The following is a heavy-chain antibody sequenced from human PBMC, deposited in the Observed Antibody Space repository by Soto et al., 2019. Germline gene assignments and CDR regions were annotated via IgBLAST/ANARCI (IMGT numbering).Heavy chain of an antibody. D-gene: IGHD3-3*01. CDR2: ISSSSGYI. V-gene: IGHV3-21*01. CDR3: ARDLYARYDFWSGYYPFDY. CDR1: GFTFSSYS. J-gene: IGHJ4*02. Sequence: EVQLVESGGGLVKPGGSLRLSCAASGFTFSSYSMNWVRQAPGKGLEWVSSISSSSGYIYYADSVKGRFTISRDNDKKSLYLQINSLRDEDTAVYYCARDLYARYDFWSGYYPFDYWGQGNLVTVSS.